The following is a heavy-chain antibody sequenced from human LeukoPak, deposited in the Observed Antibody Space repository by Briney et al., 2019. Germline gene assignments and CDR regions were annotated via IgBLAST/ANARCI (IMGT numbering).Heavy chain of an antibody. CDR1: GGSIRSYY. D-gene: IGHD3-10*01. V-gene: IGHV4-4*07. CDR2: IYTSGST. J-gene: IGHJ5*02. CDR3: ARDWYHYGSGSYYWFDP. Sequence: PSETLSLTCTVSGGSIRSYYWSWIRQPAGKGLEWIGRIYTSGSTNYNPSLKSRVTMSVDTSKNQFSLKLSSVTAADTAVYYCARDWYHYGSGSYYWFDPWGQGTLVTVSS.